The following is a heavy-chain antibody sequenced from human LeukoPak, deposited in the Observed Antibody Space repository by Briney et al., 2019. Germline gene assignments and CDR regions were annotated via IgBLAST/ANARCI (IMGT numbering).Heavy chain of an antibody. CDR3: TRVSPVVPAARFDY. D-gene: IGHD2-2*01. CDR2: IRSKAYGGTT. Sequence: GGSLRLSCTASGFTFGDYAMSWFRQAPWKGLEWVGFIRSKAYGGTTEYAASVKGRFTISRDDSKSIAYLQMNSLKTEDTAVYYCTRVSPVVPAARFDYWGQGTLVTVSS. V-gene: IGHV3-49*03. J-gene: IGHJ4*02. CDR1: GFTFGDYA.